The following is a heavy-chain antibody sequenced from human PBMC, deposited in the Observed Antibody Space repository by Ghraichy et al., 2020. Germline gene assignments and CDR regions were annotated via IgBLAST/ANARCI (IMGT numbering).Heavy chain of an antibody. CDR1: GGSISSSSYY. V-gene: IGHV4-39*01. J-gene: IGHJ5*02. CDR2: IYYSGST. D-gene: IGHD2-2*03. Sequence: SETLSLTCTVSGGSISSSSYYWGWIRQPPGKGLEWIGSIYYSGSTYYNPSLKSRVTISVDTSKNQFSLKLSSVTAADTAVYYCARQGLDIVVVPAAHPGGWFDPWGQGTLVTVSS. CDR3: ARQGLDIVVVPAAHPGGWFDP.